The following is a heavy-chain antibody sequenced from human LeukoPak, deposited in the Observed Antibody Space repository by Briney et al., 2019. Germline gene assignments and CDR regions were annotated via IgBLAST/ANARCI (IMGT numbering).Heavy chain of an antibody. V-gene: IGHV3-48*02. CDR3: SRRFDS. J-gene: IGHJ4*02. CDR1: GFTFSDYS. Sequence: PGGSLRLSCATSGFTFSDYSTNWVRQAPGKGLEWVSYIDGAGDTIYYADSVKGRFTISRDNAKSSLDLQMNSLRDEDTAVYYCSRRFDSWGQGTLVTVSS. CDR2: IDGAGDTI.